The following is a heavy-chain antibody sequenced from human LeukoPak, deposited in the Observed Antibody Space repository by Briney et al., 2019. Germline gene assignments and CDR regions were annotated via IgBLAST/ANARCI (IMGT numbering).Heavy chain of an antibody. CDR3: ARSLTDFWSGYYSGWFDP. Sequence: GGSLRLSCAASGFTFSSYAMHWVRQAPGKGLEWVAVISYDGSNKYYADSVKGRFTISRVNSKNTLYLQMNSLRAEDTAVYYCARSLTDFWSGYYSGWFDPWGQGTLVTVSS. CDR2: ISYDGSNK. V-gene: IGHV3-30-3*01. J-gene: IGHJ5*02. CDR1: GFTFSSYA. D-gene: IGHD3-3*01.